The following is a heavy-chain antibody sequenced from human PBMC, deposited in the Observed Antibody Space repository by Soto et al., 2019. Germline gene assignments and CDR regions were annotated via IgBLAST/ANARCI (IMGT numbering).Heavy chain of an antibody. D-gene: IGHD2-15*01. CDR2: IHYRGTT. V-gene: IGHV4-31*03. CDR3: ARVRDSFGLDV. CDR1: GGSITGAYY. Sequence: LSLTCNVSGGSITGAYYWNWIRQHPGKGLEWIGSIHYRGTTDYNPSLKSRITISLDRSKNQFALKLSSVTAADTAVYYCARVRDSFGLDVWGQGTTVTVSS. J-gene: IGHJ6*02.